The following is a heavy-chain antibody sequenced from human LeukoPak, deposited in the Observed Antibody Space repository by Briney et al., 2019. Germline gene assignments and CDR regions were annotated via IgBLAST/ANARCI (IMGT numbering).Heavy chain of an antibody. V-gene: IGHV1-18*04. D-gene: IGHD6-19*01. CDR3: ARHSGSGWQALGY. Sequence: ASVKVSCKASGYTFSNYGISWVRQAPGLGLEWMGWTSYNGNTNYAQKFQDRVTMATDTSTTTAYMELRSLESDDTAVYYCARHSGSGWQALGYWGQGTLVTVSS. CDR2: TSYNGNT. J-gene: IGHJ4*02. CDR1: GYTFSNYG.